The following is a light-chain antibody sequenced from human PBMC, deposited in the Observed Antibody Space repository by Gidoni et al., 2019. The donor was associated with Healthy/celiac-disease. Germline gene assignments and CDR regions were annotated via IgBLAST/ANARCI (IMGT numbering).Light chain of an antibody. Sequence: QSALTQPASVSGSPGQSITISCPGTSSDVGNYNYVPWYQQHPGKAPKVIIYDVNNRPSGVSNRFSGSKSGNTASLTISGLQAEDEADYYCSSSTSSSTLYVFGTGTKVTVL. J-gene: IGLJ1*01. CDR2: DVN. CDR3: SSSTSSSTLYV. V-gene: IGLV2-14*01. CDR1: SSDVGNYNY.